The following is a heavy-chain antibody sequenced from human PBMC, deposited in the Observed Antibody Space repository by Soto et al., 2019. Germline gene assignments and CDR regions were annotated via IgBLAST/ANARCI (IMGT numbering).Heavy chain of an antibody. J-gene: IGHJ4*02. V-gene: IGHV4-59*08. CDR1: SDSISSYY. CDR2: TDNSGNT. CDR3: ARAVGDPLYYLDY. D-gene: IGHD6-19*01. Sequence: QVQLQESGPGLVRPSETLSLTCTVSSDSISSYYWIWIRQSPGKGLEWIGYTDNSGNTNYNPSLKSRATISGDTSKNQFSLRLSSVTAADTAVYYCARAVGDPLYYLDYWGQGTLVTVSS.